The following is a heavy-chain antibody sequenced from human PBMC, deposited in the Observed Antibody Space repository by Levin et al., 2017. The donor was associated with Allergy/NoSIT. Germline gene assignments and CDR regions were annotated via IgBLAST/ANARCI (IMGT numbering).Heavy chain of an antibody. V-gene: IGHV1-18*01. J-gene: IGHJ4*02. D-gene: IGHD6-19*01. Sequence: ASVKVSCKASGYTFTNYGITWVRQAPGQGLEWMGWISAYNGNTNYAEKLQGRVTMTTDTSTSTAYMELRSLISDDTAVYYCARGSVAGPQSDFDYWGQGTLVTVSS. CDR1: GYTFTNYG. CDR2: ISAYNGNT. CDR3: ARGSVAGPQSDFDY.